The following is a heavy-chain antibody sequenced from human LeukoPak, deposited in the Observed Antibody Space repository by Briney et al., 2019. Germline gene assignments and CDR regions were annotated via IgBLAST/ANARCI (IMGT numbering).Heavy chain of an antibody. J-gene: IGHJ4*02. Sequence: ASVKVSCKASGYTFTSYGISWVRQAPGQGLEWMGWISAYNGNTNYAQKLQGRVTITADESTSTAYMELSSLRSEDTAVYYCARGGRVEMATIDYWGQGTLVTVSS. CDR3: ARGGRVEMATIDY. D-gene: IGHD5-24*01. V-gene: IGHV1-18*01. CDR2: ISAYNGNT. CDR1: GYTFTSYG.